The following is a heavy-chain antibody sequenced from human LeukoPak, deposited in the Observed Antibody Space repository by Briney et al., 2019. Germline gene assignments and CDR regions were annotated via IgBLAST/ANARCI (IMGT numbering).Heavy chain of an antibody. CDR2: INPNSGGT. V-gene: IGHV1-2*02. CDR1: GYTFTGYY. CDR3: ATDQRQGYYYYYGMDV. J-gene: IGHJ6*02. Sequence: ASVKVSCKASGYTFTGYYMRWVRQAPGQGLEWMGWINPNSGGTNYAQKFQGRVTMTRDTSISTAYMELSRLRSDDTAVYYCATDQRQGYYYYYGMDVWGQGTTVTVSS. D-gene: IGHD2-2*01.